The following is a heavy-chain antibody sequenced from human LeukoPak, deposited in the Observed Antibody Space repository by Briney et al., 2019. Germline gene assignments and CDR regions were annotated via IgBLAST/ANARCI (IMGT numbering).Heavy chain of an antibody. CDR2: IYYSGNT. CDR3: ARRGPPGFWDY. Sequence: SETLSLTCTVSGGSISSSSYYWGWIRQPPGKGLEWIGSIYYSGNTYYNPSLKSRVTISVDTSKNQFSLKLSSVTAADTAVYYCARRGPPGFWDYWGQGTLVTVSS. J-gene: IGHJ4*02. V-gene: IGHV4-39*01. D-gene: IGHD5-12*01. CDR1: GGSISSSSYY.